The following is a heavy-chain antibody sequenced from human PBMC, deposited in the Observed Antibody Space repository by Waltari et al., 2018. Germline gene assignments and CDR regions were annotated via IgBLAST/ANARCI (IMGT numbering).Heavy chain of an antibody. Sequence: EVELVESGGGWMRPGGSLRVPCAVSGIRVSDTYLSWGRQAPGKGLDWLASIYSGGDVYFAASVRRRFTSPRDNSKNTVYLQMNSLRGEDTAVYYCARDPRAFVAVGPEYFQDWGQGTLVTVSP. J-gene: IGHJ1*01. CDR2: IYSGGDV. D-gene: IGHD3-3*02. CDR3: ARDPRAFVAVGPEYFQD. CDR1: GIRVSDTY. V-gene: IGHV3-53*01.